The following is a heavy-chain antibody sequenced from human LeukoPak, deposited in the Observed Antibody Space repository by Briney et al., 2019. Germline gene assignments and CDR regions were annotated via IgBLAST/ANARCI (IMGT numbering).Heavy chain of an antibody. J-gene: IGHJ4*02. CDR1: GGSISSYY. Sequence: ASETLSLTCTVSGGSISSYYWSWIRQPPGKGLEWIGYIYYSGSTNYNPSLKSRVTISVDTSKNQFSLKLSSVTAADTAVYYCARLKVLLPDYWGQGTLVTVSS. CDR3: ARLKVLLPDY. D-gene: IGHD3-10*01. CDR2: IYYSGST. V-gene: IGHV4-59*08.